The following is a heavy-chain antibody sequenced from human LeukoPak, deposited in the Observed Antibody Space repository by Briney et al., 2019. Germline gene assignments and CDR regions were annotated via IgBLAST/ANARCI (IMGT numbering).Heavy chain of an antibody. J-gene: IGHJ5*02. D-gene: IGHD3-10*01. CDR1: GGTFSSYA. Sequence: GGSLRLSCAASGGTFSSYAISWVRQAPGQGLEWMGRIIPIFGTANYAQKFQGRVTITTDESTSTAYMELSSLRSEDTAVYYCARSPLTYYYGSGARYWFDPWGQGTLVTVSS. V-gene: IGHV1-69*05. CDR3: ARSPLTYYYGSGARYWFDP. CDR2: IIPIFGTA.